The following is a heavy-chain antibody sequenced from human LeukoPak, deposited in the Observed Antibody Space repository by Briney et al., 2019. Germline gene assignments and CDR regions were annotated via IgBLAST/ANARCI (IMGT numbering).Heavy chain of an antibody. J-gene: IGHJ5*02. CDR3: AREAVTIFGLVRTQTPKGPHRFDP. D-gene: IGHD3-3*01. Sequence: ASVKVSCKASGYTFTSYGISWVRQAPGQGLEWMGWISAYNGNTNYAQKLQGRVTMTTDTSTSTAYMELRSLRSEDTAVYYCAREAVTIFGLVRTQTPKGPHRFDPWGQGTLVTVSS. V-gene: IGHV1-18*01. CDR1: GYTFTSYG. CDR2: ISAYNGNT.